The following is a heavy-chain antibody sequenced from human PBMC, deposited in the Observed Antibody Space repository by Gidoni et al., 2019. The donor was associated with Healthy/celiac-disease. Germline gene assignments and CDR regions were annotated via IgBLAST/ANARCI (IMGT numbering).Heavy chain of an antibody. D-gene: IGHD6-6*01. CDR2: IYYSGRT. Sequence: QVQLQESGPGLGKPSENLSLTCTVCGGSISSYYWSWIRQPPGKGLEWIGYIYYSGRTNYNPSRKSRVTISVDTSKNQFSLKLSSVTAADTAVYYCARRIAARPGYFDYWGQGTLVTVSS. CDR1: GGSISSYY. CDR3: ARRIAARPGYFDY. J-gene: IGHJ4*02. V-gene: IGHV4-59*08.